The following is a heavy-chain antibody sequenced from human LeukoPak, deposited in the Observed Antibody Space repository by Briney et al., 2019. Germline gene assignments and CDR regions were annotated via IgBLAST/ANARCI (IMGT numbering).Heavy chain of an antibody. CDR1: GGSISSYY. CDR3: ARDGGYYDSSGPYYYYGMDV. V-gene: IGHV4-59*01. CDR2: IYYSGST. Sequence: SETLSLTCTVSGGSISSYYWSWIRQPPGKGLEWIGYIYYSGSTNYNPSLKSRVTISVDTSKNQFSLKLSSVTAADTAVYYCARDGGYYDSSGPYYYYGMDVWGQGTTATVSS. D-gene: IGHD3-22*01. J-gene: IGHJ6*02.